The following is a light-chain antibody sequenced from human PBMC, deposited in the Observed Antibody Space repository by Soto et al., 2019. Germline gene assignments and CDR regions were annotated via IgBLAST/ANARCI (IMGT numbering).Light chain of an antibody. CDR2: EVS. Sequence: QSVLTQPASVSGSPGQSITISCTGTSSDVGGYNYVSWYQQHPGKAPKLMIYEVSNRPSGVSNRFSGSKSGNMASLTISGLQAEDEADYYCSSYTSSSTGWVFGGGTKLTVL. V-gene: IGLV2-14*01. J-gene: IGLJ3*02. CDR3: SSYTSSSTGWV. CDR1: SSDVGGYNY.